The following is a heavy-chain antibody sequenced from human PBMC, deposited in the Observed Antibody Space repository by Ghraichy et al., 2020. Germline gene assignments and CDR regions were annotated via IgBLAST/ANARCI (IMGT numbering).Heavy chain of an antibody. CDR2: ITWNNGTI. V-gene: IGHV3-9*01. J-gene: IGHJ6*03. Sequence: SLRLSCAASGFTFDDYAMHWVRQAPGKGLEWVSSITWNNGTIGYAGSVKGRFTISRDNAKNSLYLQMNSLRAEETALYYCAKERNSGSNYPYYMDAWGKGTTVTVSS. D-gene: IGHD1-26*01. CDR3: AKERNSGSNYPYYMDA. CDR1: GFTFDDYA.